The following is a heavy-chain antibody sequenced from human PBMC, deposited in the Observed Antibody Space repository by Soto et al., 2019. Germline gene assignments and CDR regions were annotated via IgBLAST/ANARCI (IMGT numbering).Heavy chain of an antibody. CDR2: INAGNGNT. CDR1: GYTFTNFG. CDR3: ARAGFYYYSYGMDV. Sequence: EASVKVSCKASGYTFTNFGISWVRQAPGQGLEWMGWINAGNGNTKYSQKFQGKVTITRDTSASTAYMELSSLRSEDTTVYYYARAGFYYYSYGMDVWGKGTTVTVSS. V-gene: IGHV1-3*01. J-gene: IGHJ6*04. D-gene: IGHD7-27*01.